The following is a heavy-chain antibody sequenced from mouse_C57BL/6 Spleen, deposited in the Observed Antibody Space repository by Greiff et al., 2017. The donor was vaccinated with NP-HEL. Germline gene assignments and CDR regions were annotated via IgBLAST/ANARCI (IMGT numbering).Heavy chain of an antibody. D-gene: IGHD1-1*01. J-gene: IGHJ4*01. CDR2: ISSGSSTI. Sequence: EVKVEESGGGLVKPGGSLKLSCAASGFTFSDYGMHWVRQAPEKGLEWVAYISSGSSTIYYADTVKGRFTISRDNAKNTLFLKMTSMRSEDTAMYYCERRLSTRVGFYAMDYWGQGTSVTVSS. CDR1: GFTFSDYG. V-gene: IGHV5-17*01. CDR3: ERRLSTRVGFYAMDY.